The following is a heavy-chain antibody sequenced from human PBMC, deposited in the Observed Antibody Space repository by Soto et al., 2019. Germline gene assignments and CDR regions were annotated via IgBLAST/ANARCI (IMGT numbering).Heavy chain of an antibody. D-gene: IGHD6-13*01. CDR3: RRLAAAGTFGMDV. CDR1: GFTLSDYY. Sequence: GGSLRLSCAASGFTLSDYYMSWIRQAPGKGLEWVSYISSSGSTIYYADSVKGRFTISRDNAKNSLYLQMNSLRAEDTAVYYCRRLAAAGTFGMDVWGQGTTVTVSS. J-gene: IGHJ6*02. V-gene: IGHV3-11*01. CDR2: ISSSGSTI.